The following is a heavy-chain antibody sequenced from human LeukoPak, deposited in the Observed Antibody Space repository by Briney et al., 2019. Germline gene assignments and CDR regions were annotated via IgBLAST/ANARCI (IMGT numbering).Heavy chain of an antibody. V-gene: IGHV3-13*04. D-gene: IGHD2-2*01. J-gene: IGHJ4*02. Sequence: PGGSLRLSCAASGFTLRSYGMHWVRQATGKGLEWVSAIGTAGDTYYPGSVKGRFTISRENAKNSLYLQMNSLRAGDTAVYYCARGKYQLLPDYWGQGTLVTVSS. CDR2: IGTAGDT. CDR1: GFTLRSYG. CDR3: ARGKYQLLPDY.